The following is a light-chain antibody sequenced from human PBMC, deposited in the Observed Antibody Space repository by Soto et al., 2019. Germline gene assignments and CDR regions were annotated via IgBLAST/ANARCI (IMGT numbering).Light chain of an antibody. J-gene: IGLJ1*01. CDR2: TNN. V-gene: IGLV1-44*01. Sequence: QSVLTQPPSTSGTPGQRITISCSGSSSNIESHTVNWYQQVPGTAPKLLIVTNNQRPSGVPDRFSGSKSGTSASLAITGLQAEDEADYYCQSYDSSLSGYVLATGTKVTVL. CDR1: SSNIESHT. CDR3: QSYDSSLSGYV.